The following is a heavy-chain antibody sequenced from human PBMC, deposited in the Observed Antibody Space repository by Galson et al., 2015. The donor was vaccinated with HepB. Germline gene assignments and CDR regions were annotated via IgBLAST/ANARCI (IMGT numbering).Heavy chain of an antibody. V-gene: IGHV3-15*07. CDR1: GITCNNSC. D-gene: IGHD2-21*02. CDR3: AAKHCDAVNCHLASFDY. J-gene: IGHJ4*02. CDR2: MNKISDGVTT. Sequence: SLRLSCAASGITCNNSCIYWVRQAPGNGLEWFGRMNKISDGVTTDYAAPVKCRFTISIDDSKNTLNLQLGSLKTEDTAVYYCAAKHCDAVNCHLASFDYWGQG.